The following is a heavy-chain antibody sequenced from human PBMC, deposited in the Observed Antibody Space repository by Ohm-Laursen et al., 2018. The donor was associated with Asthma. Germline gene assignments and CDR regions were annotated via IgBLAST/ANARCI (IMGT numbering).Heavy chain of an antibody. D-gene: IGHD3-16*01. J-gene: IGHJ4*02. CDR1: GFTFSSYG. CDR2: ISYDGSNK. V-gene: IGHV3-30*03. CDR3: ARSPDYDFDY. Sequence: SLRLSCTASGFTFSSYGMHWVRQAPGKGLEWVAVISYDGSNKYYADSVKGRFTISRDNSKNTLYLQMNSLRAEDTAVYYCARSPDYDFDYWGQGTLVTVPS.